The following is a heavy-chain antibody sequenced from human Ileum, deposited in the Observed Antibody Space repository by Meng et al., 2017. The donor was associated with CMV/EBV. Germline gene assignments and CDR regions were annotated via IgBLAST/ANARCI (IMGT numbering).Heavy chain of an antibody. Sequence: QVQLQGPGQGLVQHSQTLSPTCFVSGDSMNSGDYYWNWIRQSPGKGLEWIGYVYYSGSTYYNPSLEGRLTISVDTPKNKFSLKLNSVTASDTAVYYCARGRYGSRNLNNYFDPWGQGTLVTVSS. J-gene: IGHJ5*02. V-gene: IGHV4-30-4*08. CDR3: ARGRYGSRNLNNYFDP. D-gene: IGHD3-10*01. CDR2: VYYSGST. CDR1: GDSMNSGDYY.